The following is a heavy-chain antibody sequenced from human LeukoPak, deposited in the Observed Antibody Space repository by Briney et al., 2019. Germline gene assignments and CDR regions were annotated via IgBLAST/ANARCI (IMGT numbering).Heavy chain of an antibody. V-gene: IGHV3-11*06. J-gene: IGHJ5*02. CDR2: ISSSSSYT. Sequence: GGSLRLSCAASGFTFSDYYMSWIRQAPGKGLEWVSYISSSSSYTNYADSVKGRFTISRDNAKNALYLQMNSLIPEDTAVYYCVRDLGHCINGVCGAWGQGTLVTVSS. D-gene: IGHD2-8*01. CDR3: VRDLGHCINGVCGA. CDR1: GFTFSDYY.